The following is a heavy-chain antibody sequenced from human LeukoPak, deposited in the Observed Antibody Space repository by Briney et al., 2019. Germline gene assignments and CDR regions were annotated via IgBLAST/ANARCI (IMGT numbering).Heavy chain of an antibody. CDR3: ARGPSENNGDVAN. CDR1: GFTFSSYW. CDR2: LNNDGTDT. V-gene: IGHV3-74*01. Sequence: GGSLRLPCAASGFTFSSYWMHWVRQAPGKGLFWVARLNNDGTDTYYADSVKGRFAISRDNAKNTVYLQMNSLTAEDTAVYYCARGPSENNGDVANWGQGTLVTVSS. D-gene: IGHD1-14*01. J-gene: IGHJ4*02.